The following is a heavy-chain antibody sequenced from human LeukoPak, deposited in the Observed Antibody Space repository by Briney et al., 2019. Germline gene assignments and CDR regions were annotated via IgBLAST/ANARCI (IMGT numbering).Heavy chain of an antibody. CDR2: IIPIFGTA. V-gene: IGHV1-69*13. Sequence: SVKVSCKASGGTFSSYAISWVRQAPGQGLEWMGGIIPIFGTANYAQKFQGRVTITADESTSTAYMELSSLRSEDTAVYYCARDASPYCSSTTCSHGMDVWGQGTTVTVSS. D-gene: IGHD2-2*01. J-gene: IGHJ6*02. CDR1: GGTFSSYA. CDR3: ARDASPYCSSTTCSHGMDV.